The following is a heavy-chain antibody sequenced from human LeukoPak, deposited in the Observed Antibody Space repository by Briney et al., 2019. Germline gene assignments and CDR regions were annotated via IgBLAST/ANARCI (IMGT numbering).Heavy chain of an antibody. Sequence: ASVKVSCKASGGTFSSYAISWVRQAPGQGLEWMGGIIPIFGTANYAQKFQGRVTITADESTSTAHMELSSLRSEDTAVYYCARIRYNWNDPLFDYWGQGTLVTVSS. D-gene: IGHD1-1*01. CDR1: GGTFSSYA. J-gene: IGHJ4*02. V-gene: IGHV1-69*13. CDR2: IIPIFGTA. CDR3: ARIRYNWNDPLFDY.